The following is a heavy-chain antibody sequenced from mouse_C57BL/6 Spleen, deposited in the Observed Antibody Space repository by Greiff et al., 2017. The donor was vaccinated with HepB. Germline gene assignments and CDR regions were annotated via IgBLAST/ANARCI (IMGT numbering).Heavy chain of an antibody. CDR1: GYTFTSYW. CDR3: ARCEGYDYDRGGYAMDY. J-gene: IGHJ4*01. CDR2: IDPNSGGT. Sequence: QVQLQQPGAELVKPGASVKLSCKASGYTFTSYWMHWVKQRPGRGLEWIGRIDPNSGGTKYNEKFKSKATLTVDKPSSTAYMQLSSLTSEDSAVYYGARCEGYDYDRGGYAMDYWGQGTSVTVSS. V-gene: IGHV1-72*01. D-gene: IGHD2-4*01.